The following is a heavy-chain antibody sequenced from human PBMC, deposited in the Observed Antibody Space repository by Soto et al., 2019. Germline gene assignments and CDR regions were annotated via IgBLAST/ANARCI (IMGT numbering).Heavy chain of an antibody. CDR1: GFTISECS. CDR3: VRDRDLGTDMVHGDF. D-gene: IGHD5-18*01. Sequence: GGSLRLSCEASGFTISECSMNWVRQAPGKGLEWLAYITIRTGNVLYADSVRGRFTISADNAENSVILQMNSLRDEDSAVYHCVRDRDLGTDMVHGDFWGQGTLVTVSS. V-gene: IGHV3-48*02. CDR2: ITIRTGNV. J-gene: IGHJ4*01.